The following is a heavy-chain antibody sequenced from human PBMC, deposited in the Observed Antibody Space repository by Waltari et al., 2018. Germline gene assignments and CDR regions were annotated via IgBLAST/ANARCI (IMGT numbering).Heavy chain of an antibody. J-gene: IGHJ4*02. D-gene: IGHD3-10*01. Sequence: EVQLVESGGGVVEPGGSIRLSCGASGFLVNYALTVWVRQAPGKGREWLGRIKSETYGGTTDYAVPVKGRFTISRDDSKNTLYLQMNSLKIEDTAVYYCTQIALWFGDPVDYWGQGTLVTVSA. V-gene: IGHV3-15*07. CDR2: IKSETYGGTT. CDR1: GFLVNYAL. CDR3: TQIALWFGDPVDY.